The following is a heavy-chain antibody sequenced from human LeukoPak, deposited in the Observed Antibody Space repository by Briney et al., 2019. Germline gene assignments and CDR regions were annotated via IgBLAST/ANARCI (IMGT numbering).Heavy chain of an antibody. Sequence: SETLSLTCAVYGGSFSGYYWSWIRQPPGKGLEWIGEINHSGSTNYNPSLKSRVTISVDTSKNQFSLKLSSVTAAHTAVYYCARGGGYYKYYFDYWGQGTLVTVSS. CDR3: ARGGGYYKYYFDY. CDR1: GGSFSGYY. D-gene: IGHD3-3*01. J-gene: IGHJ4*02. V-gene: IGHV4-34*01. CDR2: INHSGST.